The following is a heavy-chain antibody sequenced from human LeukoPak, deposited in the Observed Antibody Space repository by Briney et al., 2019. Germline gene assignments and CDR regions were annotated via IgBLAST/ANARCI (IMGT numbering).Heavy chain of an antibody. CDR2: IYSDGTT. D-gene: IGHD3-22*01. J-gene: IGHJ4*02. CDR3: ARDTRSYDTSGYYYFDY. V-gene: IGHV4-59*01. CDR1: GGSISSYY. Sequence: SETLSLTCTVSGGSISSYYWSWIRQPPGKGLEWIGYIYSDGTTSYSPSLRSRVTISIDTFRNQFSLKLSSVTAADAAVYYCARDTRSYDTSGYYYFDYWGQGALVTVSS.